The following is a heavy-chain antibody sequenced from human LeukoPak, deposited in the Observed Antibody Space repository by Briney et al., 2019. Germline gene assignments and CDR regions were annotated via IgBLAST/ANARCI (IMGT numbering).Heavy chain of an antibody. Sequence: PGGSLRXSCTASGFTFGDYAMTWVRQAPGKGLEWVGFIRSKVYGGTPEYAASGKGRFTISRDDYKDIAYLQMNRLKTEDTAVYYCTRDQTPYYWGQGTLVTVSS. J-gene: IGHJ4*02. CDR1: GFTFGDYA. V-gene: IGHV3-49*04. CDR2: IRSKVYGGTP. CDR3: TRDQTPYY.